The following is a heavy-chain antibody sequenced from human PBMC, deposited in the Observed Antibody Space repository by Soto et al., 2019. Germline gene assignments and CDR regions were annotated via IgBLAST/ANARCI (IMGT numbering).Heavy chain of an antibody. CDR1: GGSISSYY. D-gene: IGHD1-1*01. J-gene: IGHJ6*03. CDR3: ARGGRWTTGTSKDYYMDV. Sequence: QVQLQESGPGLVKPSETLSLTCTVSGGSISSYYWSWIRQPPGKGLEWIGYIYYSGSTNYNPSLKSRVTISVDTSKNQFSLKLSSVTAADTAVYYCARGGRWTTGTSKDYYMDVWGKGTTVTVSS. V-gene: IGHV4-59*01. CDR2: IYYSGST.